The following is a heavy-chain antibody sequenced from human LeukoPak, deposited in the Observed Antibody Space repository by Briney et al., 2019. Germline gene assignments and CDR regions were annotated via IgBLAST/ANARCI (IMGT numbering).Heavy chain of an antibody. Sequence: GGSLRLSCAASGFTFSNYAMHWVRQAPGKGLEWVAVISYDGSNKYYADSVKGRFTISRDNSKNSLYLQMNSLRAEDTAVYYCAGGSPEDFLDYWGQGTLVTVSS. J-gene: IGHJ4*02. CDR1: GFTFSNYA. V-gene: IGHV3-30-3*01. CDR2: ISYDGSNK. CDR3: AGGSPEDFLDY. D-gene: IGHD1-26*01.